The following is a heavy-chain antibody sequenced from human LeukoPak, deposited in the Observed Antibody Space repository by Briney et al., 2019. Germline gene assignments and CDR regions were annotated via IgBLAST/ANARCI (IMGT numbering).Heavy chain of an antibody. J-gene: IGHJ4*02. Sequence: GGSLRLSCAASGFTFSRSAMNWVRQAPGKGLEWVSSFSASGGTRYYAASVKGRFTISRDNSKNTLSVQMNSLRAEDTAVYYCAKANYSGSYYFDSWGQGTLVTVSS. D-gene: IGHD1-26*01. V-gene: IGHV3-23*01. CDR1: GFTFSRSA. CDR2: FSASGGTR. CDR3: AKANYSGSYYFDS.